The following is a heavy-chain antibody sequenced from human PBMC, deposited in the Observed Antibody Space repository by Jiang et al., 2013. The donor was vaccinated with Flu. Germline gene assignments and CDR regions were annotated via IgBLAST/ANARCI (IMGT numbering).Heavy chain of an antibody. CDR2: IYPADSDT. V-gene: IGHV5-51*03. CDR3: ARHSNSDFWSGYPDY. CDR1: GYSFTTYW. J-gene: IGHJ4*02. Sequence: EVKKPGESVKISCKGSGYSFTTYWIGWVRQMPGKGLEWMGIIYPADSDTKYSPSFQGQVTISADKSISTAYLQWSSLKASDTAVYYCARHSNSDFWSGYPDYWGQGTLVTVSS. D-gene: IGHD3-3*01.